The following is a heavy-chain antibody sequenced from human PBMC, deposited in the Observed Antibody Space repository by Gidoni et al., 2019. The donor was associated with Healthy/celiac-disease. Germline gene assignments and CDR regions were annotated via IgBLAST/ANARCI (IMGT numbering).Heavy chain of an antibody. V-gene: IGHV3-23*01. CDR2: ISGRCGSK. CDR1: GFPFSSYA. Sequence: EVQLLESGGGLVQPGGSLRLSCAASGFPFSSYAMSWVRQAPGKGLEWVSGISGRCGSKYYADSVKGRFTISRDNSKNTLYLQMNSLRAEDTAVYYCATDFYYDSSGTIGYWGQGTLVTVSS. CDR3: ATDFYYDSSGTIGY. D-gene: IGHD3-22*01. J-gene: IGHJ4*02.